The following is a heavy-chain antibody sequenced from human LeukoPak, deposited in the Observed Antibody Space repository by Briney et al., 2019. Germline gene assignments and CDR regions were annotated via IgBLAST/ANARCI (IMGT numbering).Heavy chain of an antibody. CDR3: ASGTLWYYYGMDV. CDR1: GYSLTSYW. J-gene: IGHJ6*02. D-gene: IGHD3-10*01. CDR2: IYPGDSDT. Sequence: GESLKISCKGSGYSLTSYWIGWVRQMPGKGLEWMGIIYPGDSDTRYSPSFQGQVTISADKSISTAYLQWSSLKASDTAMYYCASGTLWYYYGMDVWGQGTTVTVSS. V-gene: IGHV5-51*01.